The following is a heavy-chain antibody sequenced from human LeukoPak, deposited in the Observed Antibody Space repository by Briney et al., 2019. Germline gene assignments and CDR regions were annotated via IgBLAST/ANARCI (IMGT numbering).Heavy chain of an antibody. J-gene: IGHJ5*02. CDR3: ARGYHGSGSYGSSYNWFDP. Sequence: SETLSLTCAVCGGSFSGYYWSWIRQPPGKGLEWIGEINHSGSTNYNPSLKSRVTISVDTSKNQFSLKLSSVTAADTAVYYCARGYHGSGSYGSSYNWFDPWGQGTLVTVSS. D-gene: IGHD3-10*01. CDR1: GGSFSGYY. V-gene: IGHV4-34*01. CDR2: INHSGST.